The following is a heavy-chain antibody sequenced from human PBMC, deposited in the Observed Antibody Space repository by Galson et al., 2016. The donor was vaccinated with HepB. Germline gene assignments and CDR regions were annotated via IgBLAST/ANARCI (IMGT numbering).Heavy chain of an antibody. Sequence: SVKVSCKASGGTFANYAINWVRQAPGQGLEWMGGIIPVFGTANYAQKFQGRVTITADESTSTAYMELSSLRSEDTAVYYCASPYFYDTSGYRPAGDAFDIWGQGTMVTVSS. CDR3: ASPYFYDTSGYRPAGDAFDI. V-gene: IGHV1-69*13. CDR1: GGTFANYA. D-gene: IGHD3-22*01. CDR2: IIPVFGTA. J-gene: IGHJ3*02.